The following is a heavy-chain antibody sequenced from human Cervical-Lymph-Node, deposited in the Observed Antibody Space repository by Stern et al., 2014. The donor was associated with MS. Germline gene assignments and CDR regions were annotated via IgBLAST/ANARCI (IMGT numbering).Heavy chain of an antibody. CDR1: GFIFSTSG. J-gene: IGHJ1*01. CDR2: IWYDGSEK. D-gene: IGHD6-19*01. Sequence: QMQLVQSGGGVVQTGRSLRLSCAASGFIFSTSGMHWVRQAPGKGLEWVALIWYDGSEKHYAEPVKGRFTISRDNSKNRLYLEMNTLRAEDTAVYYCARDIDSSGNLYLQHWGQGTLVTVSP. V-gene: IGHV3-33*01. CDR3: ARDIDSSGNLYLQH.